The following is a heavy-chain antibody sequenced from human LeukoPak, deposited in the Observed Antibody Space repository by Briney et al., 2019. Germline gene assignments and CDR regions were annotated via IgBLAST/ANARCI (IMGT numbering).Heavy chain of an antibody. J-gene: IGHJ4*02. CDR1: QFTFSGYT. CDR2: IKGDGIST. V-gene: IGHV3-74*01. Sequence: GGSLRLSCAASQFTFSGYTMNWVRHAPGQGLVWVSRIKGDGISTNYADSVKGRFTISRDIAKNTLYLQMNSLRAEDTGVYYCAKDHYWSIDYWGRGTLVTVSS. CDR3: AKDHYWSIDY. D-gene: IGHD3-3*01.